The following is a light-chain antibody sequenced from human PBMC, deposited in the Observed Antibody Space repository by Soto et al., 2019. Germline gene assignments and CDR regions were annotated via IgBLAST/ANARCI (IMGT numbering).Light chain of an antibody. Sequence: QSVLTQPPSVSAAPGQTVTLSCSGSSSNIGNNYVSWYQQLPGTAPKLLIYDNNKRPSGIPDRFSGSKSGTSATLGITGLQAGDEADYYCGTWDGSLSAVVFGGGTKLTVL. CDR1: SSNIGNNY. J-gene: IGLJ2*01. CDR3: GTWDGSLSAVV. V-gene: IGLV1-51*01. CDR2: DNN.